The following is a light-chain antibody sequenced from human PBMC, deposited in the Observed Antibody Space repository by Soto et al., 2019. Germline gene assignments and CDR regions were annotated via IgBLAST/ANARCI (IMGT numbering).Light chain of an antibody. J-gene: IGLJ3*02. CDR1: RSNIGNNA. V-gene: IGLV1-44*01. CDR2: NNN. CDR3: ATWDDSLNGRGV. Sequence: QSVLTQTPSASGTPGQTVTISCSGSRSNIGNNAVSWYQQFPGTAPKLLIYNNNQQPSGVPDRFSGSKAATSATLAIIGLQAEEDADYDYATWDDSLNGRGVFGGGTKLTVL.